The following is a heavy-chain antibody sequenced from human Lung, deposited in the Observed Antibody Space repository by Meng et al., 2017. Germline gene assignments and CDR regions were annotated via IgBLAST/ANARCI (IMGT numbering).Heavy chain of an antibody. CDR1: GGSFSDYY. J-gene: IGHJ4*02. V-gene: IGHV4-34*01. D-gene: IGHD4-11*01. Sequence: QERLQPWGAGLLKPPETLSVSCVVSGGSFSDYYWSWIRQPPGKGLEWIGEINHSGSTNYNPSLESRATISVDTSQNNLSLKLSSVTAADSAVYYCARGPTTMAHDFDYWGQGTLVTVSS. CDR2: INHSGST. CDR3: ARGPTTMAHDFDY.